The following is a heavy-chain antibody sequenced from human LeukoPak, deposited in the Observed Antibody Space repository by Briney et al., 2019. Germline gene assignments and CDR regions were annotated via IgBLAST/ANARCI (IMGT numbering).Heavy chain of an antibody. CDR3: ARDKLADSSGYYWQGGAFDI. D-gene: IGHD3-22*01. CDR1: GFTFSSYG. Sequence: GGSLRLSCAASGFTFSSYGMHWVRQAPGKGLEGVAVIWYDGSNKYYADSVKGRFTISRDNSKYTLYLQMNSLRAEDTAVYYCARDKLADSSGYYWQGGAFDIWGQGTMVTVSS. V-gene: IGHV3-33*01. CDR2: IWYDGSNK. J-gene: IGHJ3*02.